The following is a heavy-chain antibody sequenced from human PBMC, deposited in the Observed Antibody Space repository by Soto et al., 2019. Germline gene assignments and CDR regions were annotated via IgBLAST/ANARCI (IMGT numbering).Heavy chain of an antibody. CDR3: ARAVTSVYSSSHRGPYYYYGMDV. CDR1: GFTFSSYS. J-gene: IGHJ6*02. V-gene: IGHV3-48*02. CDR2: ISSSSSTI. Sequence: EVQLVESGGGLVQPGGSLRLSCAASGFTFSSYSMNWVRQAPGKGLEWVSYISSSSSTIYYADSVKGRFTISRDNAKNSLYLQMNSLRDEDTAVYYCARAVTSVYSSSHRGPYYYYGMDVWGQGTTVTVSS. D-gene: IGHD6-13*01.